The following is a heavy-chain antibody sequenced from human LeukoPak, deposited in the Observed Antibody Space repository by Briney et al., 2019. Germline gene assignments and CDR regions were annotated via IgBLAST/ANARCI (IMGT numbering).Heavy chain of an antibody. CDR2: IYTSGST. D-gene: IGHD6-19*01. V-gene: IGHV4-4*07. J-gene: IGHJ5*02. CDR1: GGSISSYY. Sequence: SETLSLTCTVYGGSISSYYWSWIRQPPGKGLEWIGRIYTSGSTNYNPSLKSRVTMAVDTSKNQFSLKLSSVTAADTAVYYCARQWYSSGSDNWFDPWGQGTLVTVSS. CDR3: ARQWYSSGSDNWFDP.